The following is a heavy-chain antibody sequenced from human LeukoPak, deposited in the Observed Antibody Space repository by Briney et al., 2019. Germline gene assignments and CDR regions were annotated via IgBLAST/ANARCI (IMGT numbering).Heavy chain of an antibody. Sequence: PGGSLRLSCAASGFTFSSYAMSWVRQAPGKGLEGVSAISGSGGSTYYADSVKGRFTISRDNSKNTLYLQMNSLRAEDTAVYYCAKAGRSGYYYFDYWGQGTLVTVSS. CDR2: ISGSGGST. J-gene: IGHJ4*02. CDR1: GFTFSSYA. CDR3: AKAGRSGYYYFDY. D-gene: IGHD3-22*01. V-gene: IGHV3-23*01.